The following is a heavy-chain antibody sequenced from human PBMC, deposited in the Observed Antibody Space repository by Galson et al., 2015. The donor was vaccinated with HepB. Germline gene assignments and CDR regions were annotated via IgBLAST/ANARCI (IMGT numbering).Heavy chain of an antibody. CDR1: GYTFTADW. J-gene: IGHJ4*02. Sequence: SVKVSCKASGYTFTADWIHWVRQAPGQGLEWMGRIRPNDGATQYTERFQGRVTMTRDTSISTAYMELSRLRSDDTAVYYCARGRYPFDYWGQGTLVTVSS. V-gene: IGHV1-2*06. CDR2: IRPNDGAT. CDR3: ARGRYPFDY. D-gene: IGHD1-1*01.